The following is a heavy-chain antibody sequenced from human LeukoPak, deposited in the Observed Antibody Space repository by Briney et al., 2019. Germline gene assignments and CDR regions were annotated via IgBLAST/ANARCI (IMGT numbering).Heavy chain of an antibody. CDR1: GFPFSSYW. D-gene: IGHD5-24*01. CDR2: IKQDGSKK. Sequence: GGSLRLSCVASGFPFSSYWMTWVRQAPGKGQEWVANIKQDGSKKSYVDSVKGRFTISRDNAKNSLYLQMNSLRAEDTAIYYCTRVGYIDEGIDYWGQGTLVTVSS. CDR3: TRVGYIDEGIDY. V-gene: IGHV3-7*04. J-gene: IGHJ4*02.